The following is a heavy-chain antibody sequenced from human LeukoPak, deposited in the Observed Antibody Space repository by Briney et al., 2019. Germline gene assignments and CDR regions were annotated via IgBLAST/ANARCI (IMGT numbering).Heavy chain of an antibody. D-gene: IGHD7-27*01. Sequence: SETLSLTCTVSGYSISSGYYWGWIRQPPGKGLEWIGSIYHSGSTYYNPSLKSRVTISVDTSKNQFSLKLSSVTAADTAVYYCARKGELGIIHWGQGTLVTVSS. V-gene: IGHV4-38-2*02. J-gene: IGHJ4*02. CDR1: GYSISSGYY. CDR2: IYHSGST. CDR3: ARKGELGIIH.